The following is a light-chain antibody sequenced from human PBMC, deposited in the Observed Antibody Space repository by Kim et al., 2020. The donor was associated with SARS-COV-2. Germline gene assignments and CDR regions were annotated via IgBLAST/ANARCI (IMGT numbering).Light chain of an antibody. CDR2: VTSGGTH. V-gene: IGLV4-69*01. CDR1: SGHSAYT. Sequence: QLVLTQPPSASASLGASVKLTCTLDSGHSAYTVAWHQQQPGKGPRYLMNVTSGGTHIRGDGIPDRFSGSTSRAERYLTISSLHSDDEADYYCQTWTFGTWLFGGGTKLTVL. CDR3: QTWTFGTWL. J-gene: IGLJ3*02.